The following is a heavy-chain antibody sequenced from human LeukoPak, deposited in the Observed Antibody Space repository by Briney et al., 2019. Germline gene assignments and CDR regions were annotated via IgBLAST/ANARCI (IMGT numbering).Heavy chain of an antibody. CDR1: GGSISSYY. CDR3: ARGYLDYDILTGYYLFDY. Sequence: PSETLSLTCTVSGGSISSYYWSWIRQPPGKGLEWIGYIYYSGSTNYNPSLKSRVTISVDTSKNQFSLKLSSVTAADTAVYYCARGYLDYDILTGYYLFDYWGQRTLVTVSS. V-gene: IGHV4-59*01. D-gene: IGHD3-9*01. J-gene: IGHJ4*02. CDR2: IYYSGST.